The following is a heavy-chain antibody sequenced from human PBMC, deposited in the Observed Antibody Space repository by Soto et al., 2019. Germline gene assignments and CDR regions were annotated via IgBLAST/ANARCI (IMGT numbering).Heavy chain of an antibody. CDR2: INHSGST. D-gene: IGHD3-10*01. Sequence: SETLSLTCAVYGGSFSGYYWSWIRQPPGKGLEWIGEINHSGSTNYSPSLKSRITITVDTSKNQFSLKLSSVTAADTAVYYCARASGNYYLYYYYYGMDVWGQGTTVT. J-gene: IGHJ6*02. CDR1: GGSFSGYY. V-gene: IGHV4-34*01. CDR3: ARASGNYYLYYYYYGMDV.